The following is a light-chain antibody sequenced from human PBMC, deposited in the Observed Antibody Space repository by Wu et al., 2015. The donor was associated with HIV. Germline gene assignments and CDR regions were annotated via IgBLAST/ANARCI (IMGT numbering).Light chain of an antibody. CDR1: QSISSSY. CDR2: GVS. J-gene: IGKJ2*01. Sequence: PGERATLSCRASQSISSSYVAWYQQKPGQAPRLLIYGVSSRATGIPDRFSGSGSGTDFTLTISRLEPEDFAVYYCQQYGNSPYTFGQGTKLEIK. CDR3: QQYGNSPYT. V-gene: IGKV3-20*01.